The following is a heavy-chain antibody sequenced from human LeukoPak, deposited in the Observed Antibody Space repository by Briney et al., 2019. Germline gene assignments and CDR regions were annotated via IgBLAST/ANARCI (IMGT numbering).Heavy chain of an antibody. D-gene: IGHD2-15*01. CDR2: ISGSGGST. J-gene: IGHJ6*02. Sequence: GGSLRLSCAASGFTFSSYAMSWVRQAPGKGLEWVSAISGSGGSTYYADSVKGRFTISRDNSKNTRYLQMNSLRAEDTAVYYCAKNGYCSGGSCYSSYYGMDVWGQGTTVTVSS. CDR3: AKNGYCSGGSCYSSYYGMDV. CDR1: GFTFSSYA. V-gene: IGHV3-23*01.